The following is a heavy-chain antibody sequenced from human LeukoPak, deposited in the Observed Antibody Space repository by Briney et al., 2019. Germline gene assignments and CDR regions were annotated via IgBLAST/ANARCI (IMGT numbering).Heavy chain of an antibody. D-gene: IGHD1-26*01. J-gene: IGHJ4*02. CDR1: GFTFINAW. CDR3: TTDRGPAFDY. V-gene: IGHV3-15*01. Sequence: SGGSLRLSCAASGFTFINAWMSWVRQAPGKGLEWVGRIKSKADGETTDYAAPVKGRFTISGDDSENTLYLQINSLKTEDTAVYYCTTDRGPAFDYWGQGTLVTVSS. CDR2: IKSKADGETT.